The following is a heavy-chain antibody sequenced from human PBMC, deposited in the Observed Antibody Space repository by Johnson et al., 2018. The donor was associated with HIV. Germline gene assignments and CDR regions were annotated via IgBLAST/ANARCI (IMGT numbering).Heavy chain of an antibody. CDR2: IKQDGSEK. J-gene: IGHJ3*02. CDR3: ARGGLLHAFDI. D-gene: IGHD2/OR15-2a*01. Sequence: VQLVESGGGVVQPGRSLRLSCVASRFTFSSYALHWVRQAPGKGLEWVANIKQDGSEKYYVDSVKGRFTISRDNAKNSLYLQMNSLRAEDTAVYYCARGGLLHAFDIWGQGTMVTVSS. V-gene: IGHV3-7*02. CDR1: RFTFSSYA.